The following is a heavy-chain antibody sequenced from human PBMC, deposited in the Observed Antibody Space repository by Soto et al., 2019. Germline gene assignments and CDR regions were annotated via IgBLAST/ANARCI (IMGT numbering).Heavy chain of an antibody. J-gene: IGHJ4*02. V-gene: IGHV3-33*01. CDR3: VRDRLYNWNDELSFDY. CDR1: GFTFSSYG. Sequence: QVQLVESGGGVVQPGRSLRLSCAASGFTFSSYGMHWVRQAPGKGLEWVAVIWYDGSNKYYADSVKGRFTISRDNSKNTLYLQMNSLRAEGTAVHYPVRDRLYNWNDELSFDYWGQGTLVTVSS. D-gene: IGHD1-20*01. CDR2: IWYDGSNK.